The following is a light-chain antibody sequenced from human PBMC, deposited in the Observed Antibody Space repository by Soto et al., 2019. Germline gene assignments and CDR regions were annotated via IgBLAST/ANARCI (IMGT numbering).Light chain of an antibody. Sequence: DIQMTQSPSTLSGSVGDRVTITCRASHTIDSWLAWYQQRPGKPPNLLIYKASTLASGVPSRFSGSGSGTDFTLTISSLEPEDFAVYYCQQRSNWPPITFGQGTRLEI. CDR2: KAS. CDR3: QQRSNWPPIT. CDR1: HTIDSW. V-gene: IGKV1-5*03. J-gene: IGKJ5*01.